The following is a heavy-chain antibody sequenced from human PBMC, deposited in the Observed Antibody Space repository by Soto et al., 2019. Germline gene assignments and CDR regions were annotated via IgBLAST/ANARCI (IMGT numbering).Heavy chain of an antibody. CDR1: GIALSTSGLG. CDR3: ANRPSGWYLIDY. CDR2: IYWNDDK. V-gene: IGHV2-5*01. Sequence: QITLKASGPTLVRPTQTLTLTCTFPGIALSTSGLGVGWIRQPPGKALEWLSLIYWNDDKRYSPSLKARLTLTKDTSKNPVVLTMTNMDPVDTATYYCANRPSGWYLIDYWGQGTLVTVSS. D-gene: IGHD6-19*01. J-gene: IGHJ4*02.